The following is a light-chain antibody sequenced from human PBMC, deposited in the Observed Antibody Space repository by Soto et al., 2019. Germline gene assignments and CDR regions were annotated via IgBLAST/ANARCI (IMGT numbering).Light chain of an antibody. CDR2: SNN. CDR3: QSADRSLSAGRV. CDR1: SSNIGSNT. Sequence: QSVLTQPPSASGTPGQRVTISCSGSSSNIGSNTVSWYQQVPGTAPKLLIYSNNNRASGVPDRFSGSKSGSIASLAITGLQAEDEADYYCQSADRSLSAGRVFGGGTKVTVL. J-gene: IGLJ2*01. V-gene: IGLV1-44*01.